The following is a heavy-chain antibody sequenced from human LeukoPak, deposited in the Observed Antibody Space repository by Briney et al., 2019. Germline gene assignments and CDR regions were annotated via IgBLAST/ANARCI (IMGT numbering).Heavy chain of an antibody. Sequence: ASVKVSCKASGYTFTDYYMHWVRQAPGQGLQWMGWINPNSGGTNFAQKFQGRVAMTRDTSISTAYLELGSLRSDDTAVYFCARARWQLVPYFDYWGQGTLLTVSS. J-gene: IGHJ4*02. CDR1: GYTFTDYY. V-gene: IGHV1-2*02. CDR3: ARARWQLVPYFDY. CDR2: INPNSGGT. D-gene: IGHD6-6*01.